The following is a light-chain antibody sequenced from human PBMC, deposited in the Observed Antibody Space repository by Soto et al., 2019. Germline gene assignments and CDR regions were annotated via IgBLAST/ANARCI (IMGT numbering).Light chain of an antibody. CDR3: QQYDNLLT. J-gene: IGKJ4*01. CDR2: DAS. Sequence: DIQMTQSPSSLSASVGDRVTITCQASQDISNYFNWYQQKPGKAPKLLIYDASNLETGVPSRFRGIGSGRDFTFTISSLQPEDIVTYYCQQYDNLLTCGGGTKVDIK. V-gene: IGKV1-33*01. CDR1: QDISNY.